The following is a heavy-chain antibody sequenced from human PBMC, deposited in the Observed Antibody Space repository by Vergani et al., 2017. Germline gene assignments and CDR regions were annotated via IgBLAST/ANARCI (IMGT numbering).Heavy chain of an antibody. V-gene: IGHV3-30*02. CDR2: VLVDGSNV. CDR1: GFTFNRYG. CDR3: VRDLAYCHEGSCAL. J-gene: IGHJ4*01. D-gene: IGHD2-15*01. Sequence: QVQLVQSGGGVVQPGGSLRLSCVASGFTFNRYGVPWVREAPGKGVGCVAYVLVDGSNVYYTDSVKGPFLVSRDNSNDALYLQMNSLTTDDTAVYYCVRDLAYCHEGSCALWGQGSVVNGSS.